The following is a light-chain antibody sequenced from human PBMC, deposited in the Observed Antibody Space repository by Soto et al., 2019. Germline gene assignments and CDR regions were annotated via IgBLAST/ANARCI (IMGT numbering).Light chain of an antibody. CDR1: QDISNY. J-gene: IGKJ2*01. CDR2: AAS. V-gene: IGKV1-27*01. CDR3: QKYNSAPNP. Sequence: DIQMTQSPSSLSASVGDRVTITCRASQDISNYLAWYQQKPGKVPKVLIYAASTLRTGVQSRFSGSGSGTVFTLTINSLQPEDVATYYCQKYNSAPNPFGRGTRLEIK.